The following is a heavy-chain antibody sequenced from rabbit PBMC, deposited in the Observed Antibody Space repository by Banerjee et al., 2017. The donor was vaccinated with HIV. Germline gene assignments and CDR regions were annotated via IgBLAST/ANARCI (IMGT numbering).Heavy chain of an antibody. CDR3: AGARAGDADFGPYSLNL. J-gene: IGHJ4*01. V-gene: IGHV1S45*01. CDR2: IDTGSSGST. Sequence: QEQLVESGGGLVQPGASLTLTCTASGVSFSFSSYMCWVRQAPGKGLEWIACIDTGSSGSTSLAPGGKGRFTIPKSSSTTGTLKVPRLTAADAATYFCAGARAGDADFGPYSLNLGGPGTLVTVS. D-gene: IGHD2-1*01. CDR1: GVSFSFSSY.